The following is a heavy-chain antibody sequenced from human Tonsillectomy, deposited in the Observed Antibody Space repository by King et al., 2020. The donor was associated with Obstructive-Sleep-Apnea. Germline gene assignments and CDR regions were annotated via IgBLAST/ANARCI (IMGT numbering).Heavy chain of an antibody. CDR3: AKGGLFYYDSSGYFDY. CDR2: ISWNSVSI. D-gene: IGHD3-22*01. V-gene: IGHV3-9*01. CDR1: GFTFDDYA. Sequence: VQLVESGGGLVQPGRSLRLSCAASGFTFDDYAMHWVRQAPGKCLDWGSGISWNSVSIGYADSVKGRFTISRDNAKNSLYLQMTSLRAEDTALYYCAKGGLFYYDSSGYFDYWGQGTLVTVSS. J-gene: IGHJ4*02.